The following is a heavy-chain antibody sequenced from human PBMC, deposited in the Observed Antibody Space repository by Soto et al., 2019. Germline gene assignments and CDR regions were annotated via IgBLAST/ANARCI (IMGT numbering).Heavy chain of an antibody. CDR2: INPNSGGT. J-gene: IGHJ6*03. CDR1: GYTFTGYY. CDR3: ARGGAYYYGSGSYYNGAQNYYYYMDV. D-gene: IGHD3-10*01. Sequence: ASVKVSCKASGYTFTGYYMHWVRQAPGQGLEWMGWINPNSGGTNYAQKFQGWVTMTRDTSISTAYMELSRLRSDDTAVYYCARGGAYYYGSGSYYNGAQNYYYYMDVWGKGTTVTFSS. V-gene: IGHV1-2*04.